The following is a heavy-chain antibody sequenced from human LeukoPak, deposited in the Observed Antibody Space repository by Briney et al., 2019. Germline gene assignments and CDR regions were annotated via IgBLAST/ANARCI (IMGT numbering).Heavy chain of an antibody. V-gene: IGHV3-23*01. CDR2: ISGSGGST. J-gene: IGHJ4*02. D-gene: IGHD5-18*01. Sequence: SGGSLRLSCAASGFTFSSYAMSWVRQAPGKGLEWVSAISGSGGSTYYADSVKGRFTISRDNSKNTLYLQMNSLRAEDTAVYYCAKDTWIQLWFSIDYWGQGTLVTVSS. CDR3: AKDTWIQLWFSIDY. CDR1: GFTFSSYA.